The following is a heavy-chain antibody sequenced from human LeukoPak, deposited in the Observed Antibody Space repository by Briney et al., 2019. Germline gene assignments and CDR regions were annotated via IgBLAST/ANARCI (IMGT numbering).Heavy chain of an antibody. D-gene: IGHD3-22*01. Sequence: SETLSLTCTVSGGSISSSSYYWGWIRQPPGKGLEWIGYIYYSGSTNYNPSLKSRVTISVDTSKNQFSLRLSSVTAADTAVYYCARGVTSSSGYLDAFDIWGQGTMVTVSS. J-gene: IGHJ3*02. CDR1: GGSISSSSYY. CDR3: ARGVTSSSGYLDAFDI. CDR2: IYYSGST. V-gene: IGHV4-61*05.